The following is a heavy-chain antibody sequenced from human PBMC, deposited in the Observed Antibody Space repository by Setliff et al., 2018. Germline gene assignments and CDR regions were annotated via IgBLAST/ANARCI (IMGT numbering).Heavy chain of an antibody. CDR2: IYTSGST. V-gene: IGHV4-61*09. D-gene: IGHD6-13*01. CDR1: GGSISSGSYY. J-gene: IGHJ6*02. CDR3: ARDEGSSYFYGMDV. Sequence: SETLSLTCTVSGGSISSGSYYWSWIRQPAGKGLEWIGHIYTSGSTNYNPSLKSRVTISVDTSKNQFSLKLSSVTAADTAVYYCARDEGSSYFYGMDVWGQGTTVTVSS.